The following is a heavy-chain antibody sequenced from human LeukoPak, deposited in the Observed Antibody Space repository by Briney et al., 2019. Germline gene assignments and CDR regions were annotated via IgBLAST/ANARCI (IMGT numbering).Heavy chain of an antibody. V-gene: IGHV3-64*01. CDR2: INPNGGST. Sequence: GGSLRLSCAASGFTFSWYSMHWVRQAPGKGLEYVSAINPNGGSTYYANSVKGRFTISRDNSKNTLYLQMGSLRTEDMAVYYCARSLSGYTCYVVNDPYDFWGQGTLVTVSS. J-gene: IGHJ4*02. CDR3: ARSLSGYTCYVVNDPYDF. CDR1: GFTFSWYS. D-gene: IGHD5-12*01.